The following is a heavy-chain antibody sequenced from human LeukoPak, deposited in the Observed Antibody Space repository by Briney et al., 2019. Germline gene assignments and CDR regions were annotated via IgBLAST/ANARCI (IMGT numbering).Heavy chain of an antibody. Sequence: SETLSLTCTVSGGSISSYYWSWIRQPPGKGLEWIGYIRYTGSTNNNPSLKSRVTISVDTSKNQFSLKLSSVTAADTAVYYCARHYGDYRHFDYWGQGTLVTVSS. CDR2: IRYTGST. V-gene: IGHV4-59*08. CDR1: GGSISSYY. J-gene: IGHJ4*02. CDR3: ARHYGDYRHFDY. D-gene: IGHD4-17*01.